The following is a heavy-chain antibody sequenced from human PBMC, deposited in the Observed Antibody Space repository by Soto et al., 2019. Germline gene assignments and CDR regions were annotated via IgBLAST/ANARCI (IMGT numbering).Heavy chain of an antibody. CDR1: GFTFSRYG. CDR2: ISSTTSYV. CDR3: ARDPSEGRVGNWFES. Sequence: GGSLRLSCAASGFTFSRYGMNWLRQSPGKGLEWVASISSTTSYVYYADSVKGRFSTSRDNAKNILYLEMYALRTEDTAVYYCARDPSEGRVGNWFESWGQGTLVTVSS. J-gene: IGHJ5*01. D-gene: IGHD2-2*01. V-gene: IGHV3-21*06.